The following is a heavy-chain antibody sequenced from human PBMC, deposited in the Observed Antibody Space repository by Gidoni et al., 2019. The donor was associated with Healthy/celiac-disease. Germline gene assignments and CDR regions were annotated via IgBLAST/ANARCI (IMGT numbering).Heavy chain of an antibody. CDR1: GGTVSRYS. Sequence: EVKVVESGGGWVQPGGTRRVSCEASGGTVSRYSMNWVRQAPGKGLEWVSYISSSSSTIYSADSVKRRFTISRDNAKNSLYLQMTSLRAEDTAVYYCARDPSCSSTSCYSPFDYWGQGTLVTVSS. V-gene: IGHV3-48*04. J-gene: IGHJ4*02. CDR3: ARDPSCSSTSCYSPFDY. D-gene: IGHD2-2*01. CDR2: ISSSSSTI.